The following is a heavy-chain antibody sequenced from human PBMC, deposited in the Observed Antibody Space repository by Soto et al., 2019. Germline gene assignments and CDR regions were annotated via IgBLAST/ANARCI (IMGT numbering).Heavy chain of an antibody. CDR1: GFTFSSYS. V-gene: IGHV3-21*01. CDR3: ARNGAAAGTGRPSGFDP. J-gene: IGHJ5*02. D-gene: IGHD6-13*01. CDR2: ISTRSTYI. Sequence: EVQLVESGGGLVEPGGSLRLSCAASGFTFSSYSMNWVRQAPGKGLEWVSSISTRSTYIYYPDSVRGRFTVSRDDANNLLYLQMNDLRAEDTDVYYCARNGAAAGTGRPSGFDPWGQGTLVTVSS.